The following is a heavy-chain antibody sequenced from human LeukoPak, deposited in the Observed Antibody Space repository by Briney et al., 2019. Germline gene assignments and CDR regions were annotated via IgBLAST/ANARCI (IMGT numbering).Heavy chain of an antibody. J-gene: IGHJ6*02. D-gene: IGHD2-21*02. V-gene: IGHV1-69*13. CDR1: GGTFSSYA. CDR2: IIPIFGTA. CDR3: ATAYCGGDCYFSYYYYGMDV. Sequence: SVKVSCKASGGTFSSYAISWVRQAPGQGLEWMGGIIPIFGTANYAQKFQGRVTITADESTSTAYMELSSLRSEDTAVYYCATAYCGGDCYFSYYYYGMDVWGQGTTVTVSS.